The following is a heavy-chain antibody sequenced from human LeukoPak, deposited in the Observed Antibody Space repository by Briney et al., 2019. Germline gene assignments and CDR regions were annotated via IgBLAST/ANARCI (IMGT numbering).Heavy chain of an antibody. CDR1: GVSISSSNSY. D-gene: IGHD2-2*01. CDR2: INHSGST. CDR3: ARGLADIVVVPAAPRRAFDI. J-gene: IGHJ3*02. Sequence: SETLSLTCTVSGVSISSSNSYWGWIRQPPGKGLEWIGEINHSGSTNYNPSLKSRVTMSVDTSKNQFSLKLSSVTAADTAVYYCARGLADIVVVPAAPRRAFDIWGQGTMVTVSS. V-gene: IGHV4-39*07.